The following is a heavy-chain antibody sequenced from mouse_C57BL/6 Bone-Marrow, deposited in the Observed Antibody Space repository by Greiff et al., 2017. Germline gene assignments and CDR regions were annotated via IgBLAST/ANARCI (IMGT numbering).Heavy chain of an antibody. CDR2: IYPGDGDT. D-gene: IGHD3-1*01. CDR3: ANTALGDY. J-gene: IGHJ2*01. Sequence: QVQLKQSGPELVKPGASVKISCKASGYAFSSSWMNWVKQRPGTGLEWIGRIYPGDGDTNYNGKFKGKATLTADKSSSPAYMQLSSLTSEDTAVYFCANTALGDYWGQGTTLTVSS. V-gene: IGHV1-82*01. CDR1: GYAFSSSW.